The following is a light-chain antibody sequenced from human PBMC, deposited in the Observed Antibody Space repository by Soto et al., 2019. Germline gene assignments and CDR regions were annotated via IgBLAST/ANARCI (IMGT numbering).Light chain of an antibody. V-gene: IGKV1-5*01. Sequence: IQMTQSPSPLSASVGDRVTITCRASQTISSWLAWYQQKPGKAPNLLIYDASSLESGVPSRFSGSGSGTEFTLTISSLQPDDFATYYCQQYNSYSTLGQGTKVDIK. CDR3: QQYNSYST. CDR2: DAS. CDR1: QTISSW. J-gene: IGKJ1*01.